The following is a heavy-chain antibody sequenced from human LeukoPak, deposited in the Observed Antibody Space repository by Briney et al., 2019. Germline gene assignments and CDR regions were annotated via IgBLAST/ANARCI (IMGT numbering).Heavy chain of an antibody. CDR3: ARGTGSSSWEYFDY. D-gene: IGHD6-13*01. Sequence: GGSLRLSCATSGFSFTDYPMNWVRQAPGKGLEWVSYISSSSSTIYYADSVKGRFTISRDNAKNSLYLQMNSLRAEDTAVYYCARGTGSSSWEYFDYWGQGTLVTVSS. CDR1: GFSFTDYP. CDR2: ISSSSSTI. V-gene: IGHV3-48*04. J-gene: IGHJ4*02.